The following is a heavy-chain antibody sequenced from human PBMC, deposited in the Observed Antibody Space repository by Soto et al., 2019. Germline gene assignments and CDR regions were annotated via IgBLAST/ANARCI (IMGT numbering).Heavy chain of an antibody. CDR2: IIPILGIA. CDR1: GGTFSSYT. J-gene: IGHJ6*03. V-gene: IGHV1-69*02. Sequence: SVKVSCKASGGTFSSYTISWVRQAPGQGLEWMGRIIPILGIANYAQKFQGRVTITADKSTSTAYMELSSLRSEDTAVYYCARGRKGYYGSGSYFGNDYYYYYMDVSGKGTTVTVSS. CDR3: ARGRKGYYGSGSYFGNDYYYYYMDV. D-gene: IGHD3-10*01.